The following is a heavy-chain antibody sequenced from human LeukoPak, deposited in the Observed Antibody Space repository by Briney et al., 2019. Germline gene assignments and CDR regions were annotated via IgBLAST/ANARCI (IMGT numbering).Heavy chain of an antibody. CDR3: ANLGPTMTVG. V-gene: IGHV3-48*01. Sequence: SGGSLRLSCAASGFTFSSYSMNWVRQAPGKGLEWISYISSGSTTIYYADSVKGRFTISRDTSKNMLYLQMNSLKAEDTAVYYCANLGPTMTVGWGQGTLVTVSS. D-gene: IGHD1-26*01. CDR1: GFTFSSYS. CDR2: ISSGSTTI. J-gene: IGHJ4*02.